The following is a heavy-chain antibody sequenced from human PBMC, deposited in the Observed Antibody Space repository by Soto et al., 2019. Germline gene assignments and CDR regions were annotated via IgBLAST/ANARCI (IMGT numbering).Heavy chain of an antibody. D-gene: IGHD1-26*01. CDR2: ISGSGGST. CDR3: AKFIVRGSPEPGAFDI. CDR1: GFTFSSYA. J-gene: IGHJ3*02. V-gene: IGHV3-23*01. Sequence: GGSLRLSCAASGFTFSSYAMSWVRQAPGKGLEWVSAISGSGGSTYYADSVKGRFTISRYNSKNALYLQMNSLRAEDTAVYYCAKFIVRGSPEPGAFDIWGQGTMVTVSS.